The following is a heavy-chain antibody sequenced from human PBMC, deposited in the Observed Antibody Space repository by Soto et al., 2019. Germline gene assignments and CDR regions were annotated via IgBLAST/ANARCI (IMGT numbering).Heavy chain of an antibody. CDR1: GFTFSNYA. Sequence: GGSLRLSCAASGFTFSNYAMIWVRQAPGEALEWVSYISGPGTTIYYADSVKGRFTISRNNAKNSLYLQMNSLRAEDTAVYYCAKDPPVTTTPDYWGPGTLVTVSS. CDR2: ISGPGTTI. V-gene: IGHV3-48*01. CDR3: AKDPPVTTTPDY. J-gene: IGHJ4*02. D-gene: IGHD4-17*01.